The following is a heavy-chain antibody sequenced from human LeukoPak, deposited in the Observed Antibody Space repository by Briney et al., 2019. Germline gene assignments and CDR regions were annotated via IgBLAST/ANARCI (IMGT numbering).Heavy chain of an antibody. Sequence: SETLSLTCAVYGGSFSGYYWSWIRQPPGKGLEWIGEINHSGSTNYNPSLKSRVTISVGTSKNQFSLKLSSVTAADTAVYYCARAGSYYYGSGGLWFDPWGQGTLVTVSS. CDR2: INHSGST. CDR1: GGSFSGYY. CDR3: ARAGSYYYGSGGLWFDP. D-gene: IGHD3-10*01. V-gene: IGHV4-34*01. J-gene: IGHJ5*02.